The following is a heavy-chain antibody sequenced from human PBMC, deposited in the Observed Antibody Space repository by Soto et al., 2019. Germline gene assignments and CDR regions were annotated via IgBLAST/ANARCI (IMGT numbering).Heavy chain of an antibody. V-gene: IGHV1-18*01. J-gene: IGHJ5*02. D-gene: IGHD2-8*01. Sequence: QVQLVQSGAEVKKPGASVKVSCKASGYTFTSYGISWVRQAPGQGLEWMGWISAYNGNTNYAQKLQGRVTMTTDTSTSTAYMELRSLRSDDTAVYYCARDISEYCTNCVCSYWFDPWGQGTLVTVSS. CDR1: GYTFTSYG. CDR3: ARDISEYCTNCVCSYWFDP. CDR2: ISAYNGNT.